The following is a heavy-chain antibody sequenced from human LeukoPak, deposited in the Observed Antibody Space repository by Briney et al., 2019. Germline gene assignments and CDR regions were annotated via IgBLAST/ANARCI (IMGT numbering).Heavy chain of an antibody. CDR1: GYTFTGCN. CDR2: ISGYNGNT. V-gene: IGHV1-18*04. Sequence: ASVKVSCKASGYTFTGCNMHWVRQAPGQGLEWMGWISGYNGNTNYAQKPQGRGTMTTDTSTSTAYMELRSLRSDDTAVYYCARDSPYIVGTSRDAFDIWGQGTMVTVSS. J-gene: IGHJ3*02. D-gene: IGHD5-12*01. CDR3: ARDSPYIVGTSRDAFDI.